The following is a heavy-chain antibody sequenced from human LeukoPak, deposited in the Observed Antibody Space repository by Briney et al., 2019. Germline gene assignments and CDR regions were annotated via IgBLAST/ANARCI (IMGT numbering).Heavy chain of an antibody. D-gene: IGHD6-19*01. Sequence: PGGSLRLSCTASGFTFSSYWMNWVRQAPGKGLEGVANIKQDGSDKHYVDSVKGRFTISRDNAKNSLYLQMNNLRAEDTAVYYCARDIAAGNLFDPWGQGTLVTVSS. CDR3: ARDIAAGNLFDP. CDR1: GFTFSSYW. CDR2: IKQDGSDK. J-gene: IGHJ5*02. V-gene: IGHV3-7*05.